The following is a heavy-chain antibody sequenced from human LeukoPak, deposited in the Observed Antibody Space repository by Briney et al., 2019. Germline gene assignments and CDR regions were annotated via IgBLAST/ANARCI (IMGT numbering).Heavy chain of an antibody. V-gene: IGHV6-1*01. CDR1: GDSVSSNSVT. J-gene: IGHJ5*02. D-gene: IGHD2-2*01. CDR2: TYYRSTWYN. Sequence: SQTLSLTRAISGDSVSSNSVTWNWIRQSPSRGLEWLGRTYYRSTWYNDYAVSVRGRITVNPDTSKNQFSLHLNSVTPEDTAVYYCARRLTQYDCFDPWGQGILVTVSS. CDR3: ARRLTQYDCFDP.